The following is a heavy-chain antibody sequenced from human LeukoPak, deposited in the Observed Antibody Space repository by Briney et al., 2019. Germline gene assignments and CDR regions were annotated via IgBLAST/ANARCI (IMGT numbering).Heavy chain of an antibody. V-gene: IGHV3-21*01. Sequence: GGSLRLSCAASGFTFSSYSMNWVRQAPGKGLEWVSSISSSSSYIYYADSVKGRFTISRDNAKNSLYLQMNSLRAEDTAVYYCATPFQYSSSSVHWGQGTLVTVSS. D-gene: IGHD6-6*01. J-gene: IGHJ4*02. CDR3: ATPFQYSSSSVH. CDR1: GFTFSSYS. CDR2: ISSSSSYI.